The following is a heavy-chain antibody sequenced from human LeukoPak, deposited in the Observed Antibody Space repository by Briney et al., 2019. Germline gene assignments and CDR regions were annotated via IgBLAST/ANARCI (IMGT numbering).Heavy chain of an antibody. CDR3: ASESGSVDWFDP. CDR1: GYTFTSYY. Sequence: ASVKVSCKASGYTFTSYYMHWVRQAPGQGLEWMGWINPNSGGTNYAQKFQGRVTMTRDTSISTAYMELSRLRSDDTAVYYCASESGSVDWFDPWGQGTLVTVSS. CDR2: INPNSGGT. V-gene: IGHV1-2*02. J-gene: IGHJ5*02. D-gene: IGHD1-26*01.